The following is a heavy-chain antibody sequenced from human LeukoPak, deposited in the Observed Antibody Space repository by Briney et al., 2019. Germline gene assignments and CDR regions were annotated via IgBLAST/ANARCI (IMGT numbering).Heavy chain of an antibody. J-gene: IGHJ4*02. Sequence: PSETLSLTCTVSGGSISSGNYYWSWIRQPPGKGLEWIGYIYYTGSTYYNPSLKSRVTISVDTSKNQFSLNLSAVTAADTAVYYCARSSYCSGGNCYLGFEYWGQGTLVTVSS. CDR3: ARSSYCSGGNCYLGFEY. CDR2: IYYTGST. V-gene: IGHV4-30-4*01. D-gene: IGHD2-15*01. CDR1: GGSISSGNYY.